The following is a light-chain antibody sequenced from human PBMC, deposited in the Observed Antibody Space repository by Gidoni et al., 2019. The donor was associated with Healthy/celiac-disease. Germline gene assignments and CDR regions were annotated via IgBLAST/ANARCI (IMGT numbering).Light chain of an antibody. CDR1: KSVSSSY. CDR2: GAS. CDR3: QQYGSSPYT. J-gene: IGKJ2*01. V-gene: IGKV3-20*01. Sequence: EIVLTQSPCTLSLSPGERATLSCRASKSVSSSYLAWYHQKPGQAPRLLIYGASSRATGIPDRFSGSGSGTEFTLTIRRMENEDFAVYYCQQYGSSPYTFGQGTKLEIK.